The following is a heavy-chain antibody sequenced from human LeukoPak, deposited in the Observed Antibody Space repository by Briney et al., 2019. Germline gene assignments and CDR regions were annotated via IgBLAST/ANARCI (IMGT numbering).Heavy chain of an antibody. J-gene: IGHJ4*02. CDR2: IYSDVRT. Sequence: GESLRLSCVASGFTVSSSSMSWVRQAPGKGLEWVSIIYSDVRTYYADSVKGRFTTSRADSENTLFLQMNSLRAEDTAVYYCVPFQGSVVRQFDSWGQGTLVTVSS. D-gene: IGHD2-15*01. CDR3: VPFQGSVVRQFDS. V-gene: IGHV3-66*02. CDR1: GFTVSSSS.